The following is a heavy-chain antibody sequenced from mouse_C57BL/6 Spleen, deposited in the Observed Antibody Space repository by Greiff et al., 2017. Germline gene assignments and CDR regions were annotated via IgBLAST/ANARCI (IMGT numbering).Heavy chain of an antibody. Sequence: QVQLQQSGAELVRPGTSVKVSCKASGYAFTNYLIEWVKQRPGQGLEWIGVINPGSGGTNYNEKFKGKATLTADKSSSTAYMQLSSLTSEDSAVYFCARGAYYSTLYYFDYWGQGTTLTVSS. CDR2: INPGSGGT. D-gene: IGHD2-5*01. CDR3: ARGAYYSTLYYFDY. CDR1: GYAFTNYL. J-gene: IGHJ2*01. V-gene: IGHV1-54*01.